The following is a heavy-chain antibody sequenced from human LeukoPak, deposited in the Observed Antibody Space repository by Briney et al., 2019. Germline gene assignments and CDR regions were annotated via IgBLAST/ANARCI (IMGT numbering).Heavy chain of an antibody. CDR3: ASYPSGSWQWFDY. Sequence: ASVKVSCKASGYTFTGYYMHWVRQAPGQGLEWMGWINPNSGGTNYAQKFQGRVTMTRATSISTAYMELRSLTFADTAVYFCASYPSGSWQWFDYWGQGTLVTVSS. D-gene: IGHD1-26*01. CDR1: GYTFTGYY. J-gene: IGHJ4*02. CDR2: INPNSGGT. V-gene: IGHV1-2*02.